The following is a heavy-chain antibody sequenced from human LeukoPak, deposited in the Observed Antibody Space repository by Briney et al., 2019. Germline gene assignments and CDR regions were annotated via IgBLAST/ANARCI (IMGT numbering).Heavy chain of an antibody. J-gene: IGHJ4*02. CDR3: ARGSGYSYGNDY. D-gene: IGHD5-18*01. CDR1: GYTFTGYY. Sequence: ASVKVSCMASGYTFTGYYMHWVRQAPGQGLEWMGWINPNSGGTNYAQKFQGRVTMTRDTSISTAYMELSRLRSDDTAVYYCARGSGYSYGNDYWGQGTLVTVSS. CDR2: INPNSGGT. V-gene: IGHV1-2*02.